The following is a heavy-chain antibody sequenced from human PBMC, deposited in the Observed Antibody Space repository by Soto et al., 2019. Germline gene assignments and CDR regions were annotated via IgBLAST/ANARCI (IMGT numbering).Heavy chain of an antibody. CDR3: STAQEFLPQY. J-gene: IGHJ4*01. CDR2: MNPDTGGT. CDR1: GYTFITYD. V-gene: IGHV1-8*01. Sequence: QVQLVQSGAEVKKPGASVKVSCKASGYTFITYDINWVRQAPGQGLEWMGWMNPDTGGTGYAQRFQGRNIMTRNTLISPGHLEVDSPTSENTALYFRSTAQEFLPQYRGPGTQVTVSS.